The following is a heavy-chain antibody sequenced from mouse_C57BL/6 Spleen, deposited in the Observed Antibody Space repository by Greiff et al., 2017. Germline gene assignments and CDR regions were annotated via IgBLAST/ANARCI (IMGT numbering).Heavy chain of an antibody. D-gene: IGHD4-1*01. CDR1: GYAFSSYW. J-gene: IGHJ4*01. Sequence: VKLMESGAELVKPGASVKISCKASGYAFSSYWMNWVKQRPGKGLEWIGQIYPGDGDTNYNGKFKGKATLTADKSSSTAYMQLSSLTSEDSAVYFCARSPRTGSGAMDYWGQGTSVTVSS. CDR2: IYPGDGDT. V-gene: IGHV1-80*01. CDR3: ARSPRTGSGAMDY.